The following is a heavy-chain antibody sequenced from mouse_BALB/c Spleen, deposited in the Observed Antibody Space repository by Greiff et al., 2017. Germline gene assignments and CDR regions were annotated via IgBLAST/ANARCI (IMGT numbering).Heavy chain of an antibody. Sequence: EVQLVESGPSLVKPSQTLSLTCSVTGYSITSCYWNWIRKFPGNKLEYMGYISYSGSTYYNPSLKSRISITRDTSKNQYYLQLNSVTTEDTATYYCARYGNYYFDYWGQGTTLTVSS. CDR2: ISYSGST. J-gene: IGHJ2*01. CDR3: ARYGNYYFDY. D-gene: IGHD2-1*01. V-gene: IGHV3-8*02. CDR1: GYSITSCY.